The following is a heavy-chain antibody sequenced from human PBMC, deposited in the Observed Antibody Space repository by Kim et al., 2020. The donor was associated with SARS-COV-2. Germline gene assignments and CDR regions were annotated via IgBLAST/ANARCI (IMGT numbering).Heavy chain of an antibody. CDR1: GFSTSRNY. V-gene: IGHV3-53*01. J-gene: IGHJ6*02. CDR2: IYSGGST. D-gene: IGHD5-12*01. Sequence: GGSLRLSCAASGFSTSRNYMNWVRQAPGEGLEWVSVIYSGGSTLYADSVKGRFTVSRDISKSTVYLQMNSLRADDTAVYYCARSGGYSYYGMDIWGQGTTVTVSS. CDR3: ARSGGYSYYGMDI.